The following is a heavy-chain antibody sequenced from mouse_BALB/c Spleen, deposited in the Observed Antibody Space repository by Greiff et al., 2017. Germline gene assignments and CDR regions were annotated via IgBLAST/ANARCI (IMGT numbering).Heavy chain of an antibody. CDR1: GYTFTSYW. D-gene: IGHD2-12*01. Sequence: QVQLQQSGAELAKPGASVKMSCKASGYTFTSYWMHWVKQRPGQGLEWIGYINPSTGYTEYNQKFKDKATLTADKSSSTAYMQLSSLTSEDSAVYYCARTYYSHGRFAYWGQGTLVTVSA. CDR3: ARTYYSHGRFAY. V-gene: IGHV1-7*01. J-gene: IGHJ3*01. CDR2: INPSTGYT.